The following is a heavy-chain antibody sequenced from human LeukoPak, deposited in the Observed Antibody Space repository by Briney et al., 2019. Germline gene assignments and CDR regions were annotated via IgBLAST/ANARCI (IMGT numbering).Heavy chain of an antibody. V-gene: IGHV4-59*01. CDR1: GGSIGTYY. CDR2: IDYSGST. J-gene: IGHJ3*02. D-gene: IGHD6-13*01. Sequence: SETLSLTCIVSGGSIGTYYWTWIRQPPGKGLEWIGYIDYSGSTNYNPSLKGRVSISVDTSKSQFSLELTSLTAADSAVYYSARGRRSSSRHDVIDIWGQGTVVTVSS. CDR3: ARGRRSSSRHDVIDI.